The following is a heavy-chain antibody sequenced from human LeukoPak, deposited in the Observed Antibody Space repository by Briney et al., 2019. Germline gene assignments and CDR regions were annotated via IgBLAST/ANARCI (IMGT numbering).Heavy chain of an antibody. V-gene: IGHV3-7*01. CDR1: GFTFSSYW. CDR2: IKQDGSEK. J-gene: IGHJ3*02. Sequence: GGSLRLSCAASGFTFSSYWMSWVRQAPGKGLEWVANIKQDGSEKYYVDSVKGRFTISRDNAKNSLYLQMNSVRAEDTAVYYCARGKAAADNDAFDIWGQGTMVTVSS. D-gene: IGHD6-13*01. CDR3: ARGKAAADNDAFDI.